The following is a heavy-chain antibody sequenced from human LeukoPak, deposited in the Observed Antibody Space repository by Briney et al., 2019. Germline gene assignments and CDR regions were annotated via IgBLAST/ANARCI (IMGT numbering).Heavy chain of an antibody. D-gene: IGHD1-14*01. CDR3: SRERGLRYTRGAFDI. CDR1: GLPFSSYC. V-gene: IGHV3-21*01. Sequence: PGGSLRLSCAASGLPFSSYCMIWVRQAPARGLEWVSSISSSCYIYYAESVQGRFTISRDNTKTSLYLKMNSLRAEDTAVYYCSRERGLRYTRGAFDIWGQGTRVTVSS. CDR2: ISSSCYI. J-gene: IGHJ3*02.